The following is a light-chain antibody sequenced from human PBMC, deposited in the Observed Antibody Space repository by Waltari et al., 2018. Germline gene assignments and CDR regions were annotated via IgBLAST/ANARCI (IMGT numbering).Light chain of an antibody. CDR2: DAS. J-gene: IGKJ4*01. CDR1: QSVSSY. Sequence: EIVLTQSPATLSLSPWERATLSCRASQSVSSYLAWYQQKPGQAPRLLIYDASNRATGIPARFSGSGSGTDFTLTISSLEPEDFAVYYCQQGSNWPLTFGGGTKVEIK. CDR3: QQGSNWPLT. V-gene: IGKV3-11*01.